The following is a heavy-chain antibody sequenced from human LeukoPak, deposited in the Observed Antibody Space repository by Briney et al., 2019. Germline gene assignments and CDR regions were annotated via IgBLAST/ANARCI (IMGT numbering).Heavy chain of an antibody. V-gene: IGHV3-30-3*01. D-gene: IGHD2-15*01. CDR1: GFTFRSYA. J-gene: IGHJ3*02. Sequence: PGRSLRLSCTASGFTFRSYAMYWVRQAPGKGLEWVAIISYDGSNEHYADSVKGRFTVSRDTSKNTLYLQMNSLRAEDTAVYYCARICSGGNCYFPSIWGQGTMVTVSS. CDR3: ARICSGGNCYFPSI. CDR2: ISYDGSNE.